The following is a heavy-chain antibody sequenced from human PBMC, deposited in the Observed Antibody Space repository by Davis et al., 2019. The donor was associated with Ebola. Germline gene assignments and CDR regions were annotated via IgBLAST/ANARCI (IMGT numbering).Heavy chain of an antibody. Sequence: SVKVSCKASGGTFSSYTVSWVRQAPGQGLEWMGWINPNSGGTNYAQKFQGRVTITADKSTSTAYMELSSLRSEDTAVYYCARGAGTTSFYYYGMDVWGQGTTVTVSS. J-gene: IGHJ6*02. CDR1: GGTFSSYT. V-gene: IGHV1-69*08. CDR3: ARGAGTTSFYYYGMDV. CDR2: INPNSGGT. D-gene: IGHD1-7*01.